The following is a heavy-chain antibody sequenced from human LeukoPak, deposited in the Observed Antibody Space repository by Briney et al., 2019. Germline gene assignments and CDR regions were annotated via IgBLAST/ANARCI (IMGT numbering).Heavy chain of an antibody. J-gene: IGHJ4*02. CDR2: VYYTGST. CDR1: GGSVSNYY. Sequence: SETLSLTCSVSGGSVSNYYWSWIRQPPGKGLEWIGYVYYTGSTNYNPSLKSRVTISVDTSKNQFSLKLSSVTAADTAVYYCANYGYSSSWERDYFDYWGQGTLVTVSS. CDR3: ANYGYSSSWERDYFDY. V-gene: IGHV4-59*08. D-gene: IGHD6-13*01.